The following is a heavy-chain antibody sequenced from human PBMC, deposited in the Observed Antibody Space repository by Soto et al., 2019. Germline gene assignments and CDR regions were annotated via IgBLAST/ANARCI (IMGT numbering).Heavy chain of an antibody. Sequence: GESLKISCKTSGCSFTNYWISWVRLMPGKGREWMGTFDPDDSFTEYNPSFQGHVTVSGDRSINTAYVRFSSLKASDTATYYCARLGLYYDFLSGYYNVHDYHGIDVWGQGTTVTVSS. CDR1: GCSFTNYW. CDR2: FDPDDSFT. CDR3: ARLGLYYDFLSGYYNVHDYHGIDV. J-gene: IGHJ6*02. V-gene: IGHV5-10-1*01. D-gene: IGHD3-3*01.